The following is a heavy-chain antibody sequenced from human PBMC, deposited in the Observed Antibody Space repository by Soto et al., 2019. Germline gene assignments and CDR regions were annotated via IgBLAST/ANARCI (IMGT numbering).Heavy chain of an antibody. J-gene: IGHJ5*02. CDR3: AKGVNYDILTGYTS. Sequence: GGSLRLSCAASGFTFSSYAMSWVRQAPGKGLEWVSAISGSGGSTYYADSVKGRFTISRDNSKNTLYLQMNSLRAEDTAVYYCAKGVNYDILTGYTSWGQGTLVTVSS. CDR2: ISGSGGST. V-gene: IGHV3-23*01. D-gene: IGHD3-9*01. CDR1: GFTFSSYA.